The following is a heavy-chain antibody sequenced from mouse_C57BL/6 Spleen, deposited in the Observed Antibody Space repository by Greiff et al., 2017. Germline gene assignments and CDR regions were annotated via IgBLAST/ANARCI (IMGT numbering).Heavy chain of an antibody. J-gene: IGHJ2*01. D-gene: IGHD4-1*01. V-gene: IGHV8-8*01. CDR1: GFSLSTFGMG. CDR2: IWWDDDK. Sequence: QVTLKESGPGILQPSQTLSLTCSFSGFSLSTFGMGVGWIRQPSGLGLEWLAHIWWDDDKYYNPALKSRLSISKDTSNTQVVLKMAKVDTADTATYYCARKRGHDGGYFDYWGQGTTLTVSS. CDR3: ARKRGHDGGYFDY.